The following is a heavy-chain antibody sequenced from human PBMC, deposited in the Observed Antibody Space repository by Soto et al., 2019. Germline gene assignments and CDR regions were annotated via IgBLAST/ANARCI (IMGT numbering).Heavy chain of an antibody. CDR3: ARPPGYISDWYYFDL. D-gene: IGHD6-19*01. CDR2: ISPKSGGT. Sequence: GASVKVSCKGSGYTFIDYYMHWLRQAPGQGFEWMGRISPKSGGTNYAQKFQGRVTMTWDTSRNTAYMELSSLMSEDTAVYYCARPPGYISDWYYFDLWGQGTLVTVSS. J-gene: IGHJ4*02. V-gene: IGHV1-2*02. CDR1: GYTFIDYY.